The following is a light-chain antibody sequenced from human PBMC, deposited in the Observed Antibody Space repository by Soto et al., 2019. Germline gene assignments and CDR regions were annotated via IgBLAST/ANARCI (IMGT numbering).Light chain of an antibody. J-gene: IGKJ5*01. CDR1: QAISDN. CDR3: QQRSNWPPT. Sequence: IVMTQSPATLSVSPGERATLSCRASQAISDNLAWYQHKPGQPPRLLIYDASTRATGIPARFSGGGSGTDFTLTISRLEPEDFAVYYCQQRSNWPPTFGQGTRLEI. V-gene: IGKV3D-11*03. CDR2: DAS.